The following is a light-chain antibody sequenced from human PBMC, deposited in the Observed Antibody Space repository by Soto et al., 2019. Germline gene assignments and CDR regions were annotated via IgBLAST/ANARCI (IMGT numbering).Light chain of an antibody. V-gene: IGKV3D-20*02. CDR1: QSFSNNY. CDR3: QQLYIWPPVT. CDR2: GAS. J-gene: IGKJ5*01. Sequence: EILVTNSAVTLSLSPCEKATLSFRAIQSFSNNYFAGYQQQPGQAARLLLYGASSRATGIADRFSGSGSGTDFTITISRLVHEDAAIYYCQQLYIWPPVTFGQGTRLEI.